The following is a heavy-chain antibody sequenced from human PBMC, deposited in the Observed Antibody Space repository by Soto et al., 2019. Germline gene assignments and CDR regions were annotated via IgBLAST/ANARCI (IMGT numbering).Heavy chain of an antibody. CDR3: ARLGNWHYYYYSYGMDI. V-gene: IGHV5-10-1*01. CDR1: GYSFTSYW. CDR2: IDPSDSYT. J-gene: IGHJ6*02. D-gene: IGHD1-7*01. Sequence: RGESLKISCKGSGYSFTSYWISWVRQMPGKGLEWMGRIDPSDSYTNYSPSFQGHATISADKSISTAYLQWSSLKASDTAMYYCARLGNWHYYYYSYGMDIWGQGTTVNVS.